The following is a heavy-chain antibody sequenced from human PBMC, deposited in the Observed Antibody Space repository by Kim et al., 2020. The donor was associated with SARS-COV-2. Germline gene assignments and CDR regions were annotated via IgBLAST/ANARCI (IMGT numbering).Heavy chain of an antibody. CDR2: ISGSGGST. CDR1: GFTFSSYA. J-gene: IGHJ6*02. Sequence: GGSLRLSCAASGFTFSSYAMSWVRQAPGKGLEWVSAISGSGGSTYYADSVKGRFTISRDNSKNTLYLQMNSLRAEDTAVYYCAKVRTPRDVRTYYYGMDVWGQGTTVTVSS. V-gene: IGHV3-23*01. CDR3: AKVRTPRDVRTYYYGMDV.